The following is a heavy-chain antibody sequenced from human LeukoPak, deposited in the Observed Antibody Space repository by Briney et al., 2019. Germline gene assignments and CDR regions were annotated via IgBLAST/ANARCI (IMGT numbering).Heavy chain of an antibody. CDR2: IKQDGSEK. CDR1: GFTFSSYW. D-gene: IGHD4-17*01. J-gene: IGHJ4*02. CDR3: AKMRPLAHGERWTSGYYFDY. V-gene: IGHV3-7*03. Sequence: GGSLRLSCAASGFTFSSYWMSWVRQAPGKGLEWVANIKQDGSEKYYVDSVKGRFTISRDDAKTSLCLQMNSLRAEDTAVYYCAKMRPLAHGERWTSGYYFDYWGQGTLVTVSS.